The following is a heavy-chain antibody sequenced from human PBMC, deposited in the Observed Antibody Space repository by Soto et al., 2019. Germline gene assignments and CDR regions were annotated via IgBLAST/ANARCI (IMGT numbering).Heavy chain of an antibody. Sequence: ASVKVSCKASGYTFTGYYMHWVRQAPGQGLEWMGWINPNSGGTNYAQKFQGWVTMTRDTSISTAYMELSRLRSDDTAVYYCARDANVDTVATIGAFDIWGQGTMVTVSS. CDR3: ARDANVDTVATIGAFDI. D-gene: IGHD5-12*01. V-gene: IGHV1-2*04. CDR2: INPNSGGT. CDR1: GYTFTGYY. J-gene: IGHJ3*02.